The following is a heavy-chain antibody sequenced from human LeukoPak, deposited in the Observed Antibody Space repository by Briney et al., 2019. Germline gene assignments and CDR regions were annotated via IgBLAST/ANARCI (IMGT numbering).Heavy chain of an antibody. CDR2: ISSSSSYI. V-gene: IGHV3-21*01. CDR1: GSTFSSYS. CDR3: ARSLWYDSSGYYYGIFDY. Sequence: GGSPRLSCAASGSTFSSYSMNWVRQAPGKGLEWVSSISSSSSYIYYADSVKGRFTISRDNARNSLYLQMNSLRAEDTAVYYCARSLWYDSSGYYYGIFDYWGQGTPVTVSS. D-gene: IGHD3-22*01. J-gene: IGHJ4*02.